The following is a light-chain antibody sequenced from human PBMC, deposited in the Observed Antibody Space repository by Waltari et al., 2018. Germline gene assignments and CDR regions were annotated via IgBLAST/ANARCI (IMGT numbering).Light chain of an antibody. Sequence: QSALTQPASVSGSPGQSITISCTGTGSDVVNYNLFSWYQQYPGRAPKLLIYEVTKRPSGVSNRFSGSKSGNTASLTIFGLQAEDEADYYCCSYAGSSTPWVFGGGTKLTVL. CDR2: EVT. J-gene: IGLJ3*02. V-gene: IGLV2-23*02. CDR1: GSDVVNYNL. CDR3: CSYAGSSTPWV.